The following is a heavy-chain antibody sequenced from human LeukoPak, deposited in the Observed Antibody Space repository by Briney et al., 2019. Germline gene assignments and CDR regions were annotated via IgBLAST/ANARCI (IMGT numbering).Heavy chain of an antibody. Sequence: GGSLRLSCAASGFTLSSYAMSWVRQAPGKGLEWVSAISGSGGSTYYADSVKGRFTISRDNSKNTLYLQMNSLRAEDTAVYYCAKDLDILTGYSFDYWGQGTLVTVSS. J-gene: IGHJ4*02. CDR2: ISGSGGST. D-gene: IGHD3-9*01. V-gene: IGHV3-23*01. CDR3: AKDLDILTGYSFDY. CDR1: GFTLSSYA.